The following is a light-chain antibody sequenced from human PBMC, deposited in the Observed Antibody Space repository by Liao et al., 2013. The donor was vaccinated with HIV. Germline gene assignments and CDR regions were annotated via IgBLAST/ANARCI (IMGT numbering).Light chain of an antibody. J-gene: IGLJ3*02. Sequence: YELTQPPSVSVAPGKTASITCGGNNIGSRSVHWYQQKPGQAPVLVIYYDSDRPSGIPERFSGSNSGNTATLTISGTQAMDEADYYCQAWDSNTGVFGGGTKLTVL. CDR1: NIGSRS. CDR3: QAWDSNTGV. V-gene: IGLV3-21*01. CDR2: YDS.